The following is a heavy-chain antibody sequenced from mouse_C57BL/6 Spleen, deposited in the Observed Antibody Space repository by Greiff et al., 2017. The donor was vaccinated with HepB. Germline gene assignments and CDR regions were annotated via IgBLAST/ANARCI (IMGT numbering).Heavy chain of an antibody. J-gene: IGHJ3*01. CDR1: GYTFTSYW. CDR3: ARSRLTGTAWFAY. D-gene: IGHD4-1*01. V-gene: IGHV1-64*01. CDR2: IHPNSGST. Sequence: VQLQQPGAELVKPGASVKLSCKASGYTFTSYWMHWVKQRPGQGLEWIGMIHPNSGSTNYNEKFKSKATLTVDKSSSTAYMQLSSLTSEDSAVYYCARSRLTGTAWFAYWGQGTLDTVSA.